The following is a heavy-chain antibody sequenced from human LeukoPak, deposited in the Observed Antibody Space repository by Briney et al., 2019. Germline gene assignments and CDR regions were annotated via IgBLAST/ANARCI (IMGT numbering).Heavy chain of an antibody. CDR2: IYYSGST. D-gene: IGHD5/OR15-5a*01. J-gene: IGHJ3*02. CDR1: GGSISSYY. Sequence: SETLSLTCTVSGGSISSYYWSWIRQPPGKGLEWIGYIYYSGSTNYNPSLKSRVTISVDTSKNQSSLNLTSVTAADTAVYYCARLGFDIWGQGTMVTVSS. CDR3: ARLGFDI. V-gene: IGHV4-59*01.